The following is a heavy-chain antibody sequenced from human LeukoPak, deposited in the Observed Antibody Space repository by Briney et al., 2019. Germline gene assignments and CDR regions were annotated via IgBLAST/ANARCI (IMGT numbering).Heavy chain of an antibody. J-gene: IGHJ4*02. D-gene: IGHD4-17*01. CDR1: GGSFSGYY. V-gene: IGHV4-34*01. CDR2: INHSGST. CDR3: ARARLRRVYYFDY. Sequence: SETLSLTCAVYGGSFSGYYWSWIRQPPGKGLEWIGEINHSGSTNYNPSLKSRVTISVDTSKNQFSLKLSSVTAADTAVYYCARARLRRVYYFDYWGQGTLVTVPS.